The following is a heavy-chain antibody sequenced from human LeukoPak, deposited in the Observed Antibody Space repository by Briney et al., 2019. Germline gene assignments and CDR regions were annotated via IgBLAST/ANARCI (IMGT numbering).Heavy chain of an antibody. CDR1: GLIFSNYW. CDR3: ARGHTILAY. V-gene: IGHV3-7*01. D-gene: IGHD3-3*01. CDR2: IKQDGSEK. Sequence: PGGSLRLSCVASGLIFSNYWMSWFRQAPGKGLEWVANIKQDGSEKYYVDSVKGRFTISRDNAKNSLYLQMNSPRAEDTAVYYCARGHTILAYWGQGTLVTVSS. J-gene: IGHJ4*02.